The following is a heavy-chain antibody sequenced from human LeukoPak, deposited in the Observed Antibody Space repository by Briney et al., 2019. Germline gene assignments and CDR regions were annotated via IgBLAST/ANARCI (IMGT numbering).Heavy chain of an antibody. Sequence: PGGSLRLSCAGSGFTLSNSWMGWVRQAPGKGLEWVSSISSSSSYIYYADSVKGRFTISRDNAKNSLYLQMNSLRAEDTAVYYCARGEEGVDTAMVTLDYWGQGTLVTVSS. CDR1: GFTLSNSW. CDR3: ARGEEGVDTAMVTLDY. CDR2: ISSSSSYI. D-gene: IGHD5-18*01. V-gene: IGHV3-21*01. J-gene: IGHJ4*02.